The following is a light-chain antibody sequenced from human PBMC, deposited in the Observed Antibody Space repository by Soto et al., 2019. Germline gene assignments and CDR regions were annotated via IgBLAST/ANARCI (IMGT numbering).Light chain of an antibody. CDR3: CSYAGSYTYV. J-gene: IGLJ1*01. Sequence: QSLLTQPRSWSGSPGPSVTISCSGTISDVGGYKYVSWYQQHPGKAPELMIYDVNKRPSGVPDRFSGSKSGNTASLTISGLQAEDEADYYCCSYAGSYTYVFGTGTKVTVL. CDR2: DVN. CDR1: ISDVGGYKY. V-gene: IGLV2-11*01.